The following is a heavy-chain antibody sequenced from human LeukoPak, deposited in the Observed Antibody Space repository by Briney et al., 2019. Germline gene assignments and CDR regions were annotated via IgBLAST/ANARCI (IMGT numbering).Heavy chain of an antibody. V-gene: IGHV4-39*02. CDR1: GGSISTSTYY. CDR3: ARDGRLYCSSTSCHNNPGRYYYYYGMDV. D-gene: IGHD2-2*02. J-gene: IGHJ6*02. CDR2: VHPSGAT. Sequence: SETLSLTCSDAGGSISTSTYYWAWIRQPPGEDLEWIATVHPSGATYYRPSLKSRATIFLDTAKNHFSLKLSSVTAADTAVYYCARDGRLYCSSTSCHNNPGRYYYYYGMDVWGQGTTVTVSS.